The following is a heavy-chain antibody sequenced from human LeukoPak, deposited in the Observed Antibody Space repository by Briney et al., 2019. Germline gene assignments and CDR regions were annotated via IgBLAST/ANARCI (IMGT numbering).Heavy chain of an antibody. V-gene: IGHV3-21*01. J-gene: IGHJ4*02. CDR1: GFTFSSYS. Sequence: GGSLRLSCAASGFTFSSYSMNWVRQAPGKGLEWVSSISSSSSYIYYADSVKGRFTISRDNAKNSLYLQMNSLRAEDTAVYYCATGMVRGVTDYWGQGTLVTVSS. D-gene: IGHD3-10*01. CDR3: ATGMVRGVTDY. CDR2: ISSSSSYI.